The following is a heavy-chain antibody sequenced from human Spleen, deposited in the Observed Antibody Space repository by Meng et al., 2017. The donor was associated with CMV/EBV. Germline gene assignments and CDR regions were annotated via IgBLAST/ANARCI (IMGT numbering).Heavy chain of an antibody. V-gene: IGHV4-61*01. CDR1: GGSISSDNY. J-gene: IGHJ3*02. CDR3: ARDRRAYGGKGLDI. CDR2: IYRNGDI. Sequence: SETLSLTCTVSGGSISSDNYWGWIRQPPGKGLEWIGYIYRNGDINYKPSLKSRVTISLDTSKNQFSLKLNSVTAADTAVYYCARDRRAYGGKGLDIWGQGTMVTVSS. D-gene: IGHD4-23*01.